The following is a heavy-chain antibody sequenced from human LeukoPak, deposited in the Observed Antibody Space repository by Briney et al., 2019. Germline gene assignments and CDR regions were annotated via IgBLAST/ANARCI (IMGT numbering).Heavy chain of an antibody. V-gene: IGHV5-51*01. J-gene: IGHJ4*02. D-gene: IGHD5-18*01. CDR3: TTGGYSYGYDLDY. CDR2: IYPGDSDT. Sequence: GESLKISCKGSGYNFTSNWIGWVRQVPGKGLEWMGIIYPGDSDTRYSPSFQGQVTISADKSISTAYLQWSSLKASDTAMYYCTTGGYSYGYDLDYWGQGTLVTVSS. CDR1: GYNFTSNW.